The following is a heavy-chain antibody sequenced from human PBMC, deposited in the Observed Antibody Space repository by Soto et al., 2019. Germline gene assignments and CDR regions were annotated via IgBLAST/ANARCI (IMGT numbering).Heavy chain of an antibody. V-gene: IGHV3-23*01. CDR1: GFTFSSYA. J-gene: IGHJ4*02. D-gene: IGHD6-19*01. CDR3: AKRKQWQEKVSFDY. CDR2: ISAGGGST. Sequence: EVQLLESGGGLVQPGGSLRLSCAASGFTFSSYAMSWVRQAPGKGLEWVSAISAGGGSTYYADSVKGRFTISRDNSKNTLYMQMNSLRAEDTAVYYCAKRKQWQEKVSFDYWGQGTLVTVSS.